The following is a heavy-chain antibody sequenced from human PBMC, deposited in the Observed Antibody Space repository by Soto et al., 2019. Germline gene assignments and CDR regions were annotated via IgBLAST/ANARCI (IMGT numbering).Heavy chain of an antibody. J-gene: IGHJ5*02. CDR3: ARGSSYYDFWSGHSNWFDP. D-gene: IGHD3-3*01. CDR2: IYSGGST. V-gene: IGHV3-66*01. Sequence: GGSLRLSCAASGFTVSSNYMSWVRQAPGKGLEWVSVIYSGGSTYYADSVKGRFTISRDNSKNTLYLQMNSLRAEDTAVYYCARGSSYYDFWSGHSNWFDPWGQGTLVTVSS. CDR1: GFTVSSNY.